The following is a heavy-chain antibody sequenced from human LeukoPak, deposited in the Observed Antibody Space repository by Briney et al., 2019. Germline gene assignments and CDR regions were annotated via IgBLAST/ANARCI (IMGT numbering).Heavy chain of an antibody. CDR1: GLTFSDAW. CDR3: TWMATIFTVDY. Sequence: RGSLRLSCVLSGLTFSDAWMGWVRQAPGKGLEWVGRIRNDRITDYAAPVQGRFSISRDNSKNTFYLQMNSLRTEDTGMYFCTWMATIFTVDYWGQGTLVTVSS. J-gene: IGHJ4*02. V-gene: IGHV3-15*01. D-gene: IGHD5-12*01. CDR2: IRNDRIT.